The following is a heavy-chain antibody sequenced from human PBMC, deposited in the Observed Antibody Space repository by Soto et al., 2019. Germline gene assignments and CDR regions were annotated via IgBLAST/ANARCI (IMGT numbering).Heavy chain of an antibody. V-gene: IGHV3-7*03. CDR3: ARDRIEHYYDSSGYYYDNWFDP. Sequence: QTGGSLRLSCAASGFTFSSYWMSWVRQAPGKGLEWVANIKQDGSEKYYVDSVKGRFTISRDNAKNSLYLQMNSLRAEDTAVYYCARDRIEHYYDSSGYYYDNWFDPWGQGTLVTVSS. D-gene: IGHD3-22*01. CDR2: IKQDGSEK. CDR1: GFTFSSYW. J-gene: IGHJ5*02.